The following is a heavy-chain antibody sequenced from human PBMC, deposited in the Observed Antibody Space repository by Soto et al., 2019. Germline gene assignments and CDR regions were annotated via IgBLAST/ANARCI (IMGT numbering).Heavy chain of an antibody. D-gene: IGHD4-4*01. V-gene: IGHV3-33*01. J-gene: IGHJ4*02. CDR1: GFTFSSHA. Sequence: QVQLVESGGGVVQPGRSLRLSCVASGFTFSSHAMHWVRQAPGKGLEWVAVIWYDGSKKYYADSVKGRFTVARDDSKNTLYLQMNSLRVEDTAVYYCARDPVYSNSDFDYWGQGTLVTVSP. CDR3: ARDPVYSNSDFDY. CDR2: IWYDGSKK.